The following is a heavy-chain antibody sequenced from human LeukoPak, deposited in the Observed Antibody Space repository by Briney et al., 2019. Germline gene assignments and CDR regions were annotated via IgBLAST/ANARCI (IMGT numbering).Heavy chain of an antibody. J-gene: IGHJ4*02. CDR2: INPNSGGT. CDR1: GYTFTGYY. CDR3: ARDSRRIVVVPAAVGEVNY. V-gene: IGHV1-2*02. Sequence: ASVKLSCKASGYTFTGYYMHWVRQAPGQGLEWIGWINPNSGGTNYAQKLQGRVTMTTDTSTSTAYMELRSLRSDDTAVYYCARDSRRIVVVPAAVGEVNYWGQGTLVTVSS. D-gene: IGHD2-2*01.